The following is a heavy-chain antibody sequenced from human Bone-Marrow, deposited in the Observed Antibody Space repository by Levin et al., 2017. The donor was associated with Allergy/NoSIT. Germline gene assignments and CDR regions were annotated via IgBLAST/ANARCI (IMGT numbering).Heavy chain of an antibody. CDR2: IYYTGST. CDR3: ARGVGATIFGVVASNWFDP. V-gene: IGHV4-31*03. Sequence: PSETLSLTCTVSGDSIRSGGYHWHWLRQHPGKGLEWIGYIYYTGSTYYTPSLRSRVTISLDTSENQFSLKLSSVTAADTAVYFCARGVGATIFGVVASNWFDPWGQGTLVTVSS. CDR1: GDSIRSGGYH. J-gene: IGHJ5*02. D-gene: IGHD3-3*01.